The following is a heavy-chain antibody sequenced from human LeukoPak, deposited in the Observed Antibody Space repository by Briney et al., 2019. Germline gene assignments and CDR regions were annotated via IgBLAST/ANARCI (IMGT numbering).Heavy chain of an antibody. D-gene: IGHD2-15*01. CDR3: ARGRRGIVVVVADHAFDI. J-gene: IGHJ3*02. CDR1: GGSISSYY. Sequence: SETLSLTCTVSGGSISSYYWSWIRQPPGKGLEWIGYIYYSGSTNYNPSLKSRVTISVDTSKNQFSLKLSSVTAADTAVYYCARGRRGIVVVVADHAFDIWGQGTMVTVSS. CDR2: IYYSGST. V-gene: IGHV4-59*08.